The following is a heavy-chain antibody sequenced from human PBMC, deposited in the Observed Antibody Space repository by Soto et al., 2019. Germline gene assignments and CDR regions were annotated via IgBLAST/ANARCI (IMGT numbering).Heavy chain of an antibody. J-gene: IGHJ4*02. V-gene: IGHV3-74*01. CDR2: INSDGSST. CDR1: GFNFSDYW. D-gene: IGHD5-18*01. Sequence: GGPMRLSCAASGFNFSDYWMHWVRQAPGKGLVWVSRINSDGSSTSYADSVKGRFTISRDNAKNTLYLQMNSLRAEDTAVYYCARGSGYSYGPIHYWGQGTLVTVSS. CDR3: ARGSGYSYGPIHY.